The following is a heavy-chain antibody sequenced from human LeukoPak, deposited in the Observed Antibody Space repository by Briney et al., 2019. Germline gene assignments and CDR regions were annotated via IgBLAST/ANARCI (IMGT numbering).Heavy chain of an antibody. Sequence: EGSLRLSCAASGFTFSSYAMHWVRQAPGKGLEWVAVISYDGSNKYYADSVKGRFTISRDNSKNTLYLQMNSLRAEDTAVYYCARDRSGGSCYYGMDVWGQGTTVTVS. CDR1: GFTFSSYA. CDR3: ARDRSGGSCYYGMDV. V-gene: IGHV3-30-3*01. J-gene: IGHJ6*02. CDR2: ISYDGSNK. D-gene: IGHD2-15*01.